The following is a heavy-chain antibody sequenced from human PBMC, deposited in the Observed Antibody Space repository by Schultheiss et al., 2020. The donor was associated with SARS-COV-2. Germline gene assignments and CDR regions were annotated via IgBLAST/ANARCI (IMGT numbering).Heavy chain of an antibody. CDR3: ARGSWYFDL. CDR2: IKQDGSEK. CDR1: GFTFSTFA. V-gene: IGHV3-7*01. Sequence: GGSLRLSCAASGFTFSTFAMSWVRQAPGKGLEWVANIKQDGSEKYYVDSVKGRFTISRDNAKNTLYLQMNSLRAEDTAVYYCARGSWYFDLWGRGTLVTVSS. J-gene: IGHJ2*01.